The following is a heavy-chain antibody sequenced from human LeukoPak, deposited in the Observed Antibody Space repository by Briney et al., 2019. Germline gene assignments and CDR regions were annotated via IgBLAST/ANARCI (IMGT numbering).Heavy chain of an antibody. Sequence: ASVKVSCKASGYTFTGYYMHWVRQAPGQGLEWMGWIDPNSGGTNYAQKFQGRVTMTRDTSISTAYMELSRLKSDDTAVYYCARGDCSSTSCLFDYWGQGILVTVSS. V-gene: IGHV1-2*02. CDR1: GYTFTGYY. J-gene: IGHJ4*02. D-gene: IGHD2-2*01. CDR2: IDPNSGGT. CDR3: ARGDCSSTSCLFDY.